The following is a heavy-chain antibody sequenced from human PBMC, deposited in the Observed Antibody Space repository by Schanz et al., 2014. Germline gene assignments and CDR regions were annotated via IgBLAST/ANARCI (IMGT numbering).Heavy chain of an antibody. V-gene: IGHV1-18*01. J-gene: IGHJ3*01. CDR1: GYTFSDYG. Sequence: QVQLVQSGDEVKKPGASVKVSCKTSGYTFSDYGITWVRQAPGQGLEWVGWISPYTGNTHYFGKTEGRVTMTTDTSTSTADMEWRSLRSDDTAMYYCATIWCYCTATACQMLEVLAVWGQGTMVTVSS. CDR2: ISPYTGNT. D-gene: IGHD2-8*02. CDR3: ATIWCYCTATACQMLEVLAV.